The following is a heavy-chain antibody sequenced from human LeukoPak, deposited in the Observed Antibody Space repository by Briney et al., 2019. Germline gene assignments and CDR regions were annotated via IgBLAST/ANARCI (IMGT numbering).Heavy chain of an antibody. CDR3: AKGSSYCSTNTCPQYYYYMDV. D-gene: IGHD2-2*01. CDR2: VRYDGSDK. Sequence: GGSLRLSCVASGFTFSRHGMHWVRQAPGKGLERVAFVRYDGSDKYYAESVKGRFTISRDNSENTLYLQMSSLRDEDTAVYYCAKGSSYCSTNTCPQYYYYMDVWGKGITVTVSS. CDR1: GFTFSRHG. V-gene: IGHV3-30*02. J-gene: IGHJ6*03.